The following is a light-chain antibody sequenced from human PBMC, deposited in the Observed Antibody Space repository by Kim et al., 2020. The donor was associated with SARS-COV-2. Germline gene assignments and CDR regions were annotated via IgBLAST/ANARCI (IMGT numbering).Light chain of an antibody. CDR3: QQYHNWPPRYT. V-gene: IGKV3-15*01. J-gene: IGKJ2*01. CDR2: RAS. CDR1: ENVNTN. Sequence: EIVMRQSPVTLSLSPGERATLSCRASENVNTNLAWYQQRPGQAPRLLISRASTRAAGVPARFIGSGSGTDFTLTISSLQSEDFAVYYCQQYHNWPPRYTFGQGTKLEI.